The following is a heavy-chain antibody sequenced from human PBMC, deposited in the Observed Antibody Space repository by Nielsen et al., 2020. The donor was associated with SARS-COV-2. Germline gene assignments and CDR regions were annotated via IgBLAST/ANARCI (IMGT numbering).Heavy chain of an antibody. V-gene: IGHV3-30*03. Sequence: GESLKISCAASGFTFSSYGMHWVRQAPGKGLEWVAVISYDGSNKYYADSVKGRFTISRDNSKNTLYLQMNSLRAEDTAVYYCASDSSGYYSNFDYWGQGTLVTVSS. CDR1: GFTFSSYG. D-gene: IGHD3-22*01. J-gene: IGHJ4*02. CDR3: ASDSSGYYSNFDY. CDR2: ISYDGSNK.